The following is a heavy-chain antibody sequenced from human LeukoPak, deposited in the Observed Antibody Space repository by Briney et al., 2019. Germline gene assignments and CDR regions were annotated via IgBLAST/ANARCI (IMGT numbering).Heavy chain of an antibody. V-gene: IGHV4-59*08. J-gene: IGHJ4*02. CDR2: IYHSGST. Sequence: PSETLSLTCTVSGGSISSYYWSWIRQPPGKGLEWIGSIYHSGSTYYNPSLKSRVTISVDTSKNQFSLKLSSVTAADTAVYYCARRGSTSCFDYWGQGTLVTVSS. D-gene: IGHD2-2*01. CDR1: GGSISSYY. CDR3: ARRGSTSCFDY.